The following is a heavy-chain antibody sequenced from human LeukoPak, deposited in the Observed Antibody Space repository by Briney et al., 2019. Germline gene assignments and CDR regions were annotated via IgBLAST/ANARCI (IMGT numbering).Heavy chain of an antibody. CDR1: GGTFSSYA. J-gene: IGHJ6*02. CDR3: ARDYYDSSGYYYYGMDV. D-gene: IGHD3-22*01. Sequence: SVKVFCKASGGTFSSYAISWVRQAPGQGLEWMGRIIPILGIANYAQKFQGRVTITADKSTSTAYMELSSLRSEDTAVYYCARDYYDSSGYYYYGMDVWGQGTTVTVSS. CDR2: IIPILGIA. V-gene: IGHV1-69*04.